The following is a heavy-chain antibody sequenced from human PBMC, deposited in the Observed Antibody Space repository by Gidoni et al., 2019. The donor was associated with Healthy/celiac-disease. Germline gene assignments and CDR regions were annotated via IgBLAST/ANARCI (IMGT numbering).Heavy chain of an antibody. Sequence: QLQLQESGPGLVKPSETLSLTCTVSVGSISSSSSYWGWIRQPPGKGLEWVGSIYYSGSTYYNPSLKSRVTISVDTSKNQFSLKLSSVTAADTAVYYCARPLRGPGDAFDIWGQGTMVTVSS. CDR3: ARPLRGPGDAFDI. CDR2: IYYSGST. J-gene: IGHJ3*02. V-gene: IGHV4-39*01. CDR1: VGSISSSSSY. D-gene: IGHD5-12*01.